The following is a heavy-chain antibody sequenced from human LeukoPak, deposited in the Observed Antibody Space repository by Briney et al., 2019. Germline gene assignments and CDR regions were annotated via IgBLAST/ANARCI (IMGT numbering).Heavy chain of an antibody. CDR2: INWNAKSI. CDR3: AIANDLRGYCSSYDY. J-gene: IGHJ4*02. V-gene: IGHV3-20*04. Sequence: GGSLRLSCTASGFTFDDYGMNWVRQAPGKGLEWVSGINWNAKSIGYADSVKGRFTISRDNAKNSLYLQMDSLRAEDTAFYYCAIANDLRGYCSSYDYWGQGTLVTVSS. D-gene: IGHD6-13*01. CDR1: GFTFDDYG.